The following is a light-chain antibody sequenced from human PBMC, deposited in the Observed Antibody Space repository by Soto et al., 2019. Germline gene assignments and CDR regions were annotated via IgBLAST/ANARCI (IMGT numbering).Light chain of an antibody. CDR1: QSISSW. V-gene: IGKV1-5*03. CDR2: KAS. J-gene: IGKJ1*01. Sequence: DIQMTQSTSTLSASVGDRVTITCRASQSISSWLAWYQQKPGKAPNLLIYKASSLESGVPSRFSGSGSGTEFTLTISSLQPDDFATYYCQQYNSYSPWAFGQGTKVDIK. CDR3: QQYNSYSPWA.